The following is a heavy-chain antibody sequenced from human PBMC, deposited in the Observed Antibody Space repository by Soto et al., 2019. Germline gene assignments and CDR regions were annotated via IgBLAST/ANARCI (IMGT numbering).Heavy chain of an antibody. D-gene: IGHD3-10*01. V-gene: IGHV2-5*02. CDR2: IYWDDDK. J-gene: IGHJ5*02. CDR3: AHSPLLWFGELSSWFDP. Sequence: QITLKESGPTLVKPTQTLTLTCTFSGFSLSTSGVGVGWIRQPPGKALEWLALIYWDDDKRYSPSLKSRLTITKDTAKTPVVLTRTNMKPVDTATYYRAHSPLLWFGELSSWFDPWGQGTLVTVSS. CDR1: GFSLSTSGVG.